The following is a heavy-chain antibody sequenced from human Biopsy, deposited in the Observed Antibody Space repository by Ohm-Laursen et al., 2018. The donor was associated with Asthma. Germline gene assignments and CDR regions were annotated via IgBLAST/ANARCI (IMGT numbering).Heavy chain of an antibody. Sequence: LSLTCAASGFTFRNYVMHWVRQAPGKGLEWVAGIFFDGSNKYYADSVKGRFTISRDNSKDTLYLQVNSLRGDDTAVYYCARGKTWGRSYYFDYWGQGTLVTVSS. D-gene: IGHD6-6*01. V-gene: IGHV3-30-3*01. CDR3: ARGKTWGRSYYFDY. CDR2: IFFDGSNK. CDR1: GFTFRNYV. J-gene: IGHJ4*02.